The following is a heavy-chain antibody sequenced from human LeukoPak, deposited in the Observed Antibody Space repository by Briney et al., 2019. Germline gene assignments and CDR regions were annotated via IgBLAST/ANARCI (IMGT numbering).Heavy chain of an antibody. CDR2: INSDGSST. V-gene: IGHV3-74*01. D-gene: IGHD3-22*01. CDR3: ASGSYDSSGYYHDY. J-gene: IGHJ4*02. CDR1: GFTFSSYW. Sequence: PGGSLRLSCAASGFTFSSYWMHWVRQAPGKGLVWVSRINSDGSSTSYADFVKGRFTISRDNAKNTLYLQMNSLRAEDTAVYYCASGSYDSSGYYHDYWGQGTLVTVSS.